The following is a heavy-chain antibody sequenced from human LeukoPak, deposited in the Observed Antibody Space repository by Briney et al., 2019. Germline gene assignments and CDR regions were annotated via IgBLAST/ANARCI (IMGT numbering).Heavy chain of an antibody. CDR2: ISAYNGNT. CDR3: ARSYGGNSEGIVPDAFDI. J-gene: IGHJ3*02. Sequence: GASAKVSCKASGYTFTRYGISWVRQAPGQGLEWMGWISAYNGNTNYAQKLQGRVTMTTDTSTSTAYMELRSLRSEDTAVYYCARSYGGNSEGIVPDAFDIWGQGTMVTVSS. D-gene: IGHD4-23*01. CDR1: GYTFTRYG. V-gene: IGHV1-18*01.